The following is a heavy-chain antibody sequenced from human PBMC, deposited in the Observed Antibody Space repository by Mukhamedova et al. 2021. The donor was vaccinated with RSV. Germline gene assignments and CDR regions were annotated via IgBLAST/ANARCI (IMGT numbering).Heavy chain of an antibody. J-gene: IGHJ4*02. D-gene: IGHD5-18*01. CDR1: Y. CDR2: ISDSASTI. CDR3: ARLRGYSYAHYCFDY. Sequence: YMGWVGQAPGKGLVWIPYISDSASTIYYSDFATGRFTISSDNAKNSVYLPMTSLRPEHTAVHYCARLRGYSYAHYCFDYWRQGTLVT. V-gene: IGHV3-11*04.